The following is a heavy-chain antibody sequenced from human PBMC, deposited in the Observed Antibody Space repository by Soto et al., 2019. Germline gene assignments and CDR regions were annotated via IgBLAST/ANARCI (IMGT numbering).Heavy chain of an antibody. V-gene: IGHV3-48*02. J-gene: IGHJ4*02. CDR3: ARDPMSGSQKLYFDY. D-gene: IGHD1-26*01. Sequence: EVQLVESGGDLVQPGGSLRLSCAASGFSFSSYSMNWVRQAPGKGLEWVSYISGGGGTTYYADSVKGRFTISRDNAKKSLYLQLSSLRDVDTAVYYCARDPMSGSQKLYFDYWGQGTLVTVSS. CDR2: ISGGGGTT. CDR1: GFSFSSYS.